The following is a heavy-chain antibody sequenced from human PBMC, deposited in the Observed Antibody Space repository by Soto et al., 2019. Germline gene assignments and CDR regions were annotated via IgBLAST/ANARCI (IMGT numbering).Heavy chain of an antibody. J-gene: IGHJ3*01. D-gene: IGHD1-26*01. Sequence: SETLSLTCTVYGGSISNYYCSLIRQPPGKGLEGIGDIFYSGSTNYNPSLKTRVTISVDTSKNQFSLNLSSMPAADTPVYYCARRWGGTFDVWGQGTMVTVSS. CDR3: ARRWGGTFDV. CDR2: IFYSGST. CDR1: GGSISNYY. V-gene: IGHV4-59*08.